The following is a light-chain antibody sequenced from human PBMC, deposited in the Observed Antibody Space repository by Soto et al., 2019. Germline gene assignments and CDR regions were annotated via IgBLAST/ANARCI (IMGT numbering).Light chain of an antibody. Sequence: DIQMTQSPSTLSGSVGDRVTITCRVSQTISSWLAWYQQKPGKAPKLLIYAASTLQSGVPSRFSGSGSGTDFTLTISSLQPEDFAVYYCQQYGSSPSWTFGQGTKVDIK. V-gene: IGKV1-5*01. CDR3: QQYGSSPSWT. CDR2: AAS. CDR1: QTISSW. J-gene: IGKJ1*01.